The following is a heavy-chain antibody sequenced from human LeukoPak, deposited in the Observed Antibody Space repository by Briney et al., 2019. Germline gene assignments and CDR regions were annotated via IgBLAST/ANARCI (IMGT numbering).Heavy chain of an antibody. Sequence: GASVKVSCKASGGTFSSYAISWVRQAPGQGLEWMGRIIPILGIANYAQKFQGRVTITADKSTSTAYMELSSLRSEDTAVYYCARDSYCSSTSCYTYNWFDPWGQGTLVTVSS. D-gene: IGHD2-2*02. CDR1: GGTFSSYA. J-gene: IGHJ5*02. V-gene: IGHV1-69*04. CDR3: ARDSYCSSTSCYTYNWFDP. CDR2: IIPILGIA.